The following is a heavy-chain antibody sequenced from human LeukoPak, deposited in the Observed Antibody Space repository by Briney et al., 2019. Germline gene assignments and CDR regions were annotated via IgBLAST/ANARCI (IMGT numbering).Heavy chain of an antibody. CDR2: ISSSSSYT. Sequence: GGSLRLSCAASGFTFSDYYMSWIRQAPGKGLEWVSYISSSSSYTNYADSVKGRFTISRDNAKSSLYLQMNSLRAEDTAVYYCASDPTMGRVSGTINWFDPWGQGTLVTVSS. CDR1: GFTFSDYY. CDR3: ASDPTMGRVSGTINWFDP. J-gene: IGHJ5*02. V-gene: IGHV3-11*06. D-gene: IGHD3-10*01.